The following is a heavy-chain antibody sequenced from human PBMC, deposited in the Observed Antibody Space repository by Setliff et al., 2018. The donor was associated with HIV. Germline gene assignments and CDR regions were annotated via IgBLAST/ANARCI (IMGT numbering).Heavy chain of an antibody. Sequence: WASVKVSCKASGYTFSSYGISWVRQAPGQGLQWVGWISGYNGNTHYAQNVQGRVTMTTDTSTNTAYMDLRSLRSDDTAVYYCTKDGLAAGARAFDIWGQGTMVTVSS. V-gene: IGHV1-18*01. CDR1: GYTFSSYG. D-gene: IGHD6-13*01. CDR2: ISGYNGNT. CDR3: TKDGLAAGARAFDI. J-gene: IGHJ3*02.